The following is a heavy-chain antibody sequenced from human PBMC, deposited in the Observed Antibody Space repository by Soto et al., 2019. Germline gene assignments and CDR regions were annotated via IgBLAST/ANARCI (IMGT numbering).Heavy chain of an antibody. CDR1: GYTFTSYG. V-gene: IGHV1-69*13. CDR3: ARDGHYYDSSGYYRYFDY. D-gene: IGHD3-22*01. J-gene: IGHJ4*02. CDR2: IIPIFGTA. Sequence: VHLSCKASGYTFTSYGISWVRQAPGQGLEWMGGIIPIFGTANYAQKFQGRVTITADESTSTAYMELSSLRSEDTAVYYCARDGHYYDSSGYYRYFDYWGQGTLVTVSS.